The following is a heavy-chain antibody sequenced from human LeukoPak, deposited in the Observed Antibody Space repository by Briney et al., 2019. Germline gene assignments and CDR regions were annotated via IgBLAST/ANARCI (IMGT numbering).Heavy chain of an antibody. CDR2: IYYSGST. CDR1: GGSISSSSYY. CDR3: ARQSGDYTYYSDY. V-gene: IGHV4-39*01. J-gene: IGHJ4*02. Sequence: SETLSLTCTVSGGSISSSSYYWGWIRQPPGKGLEWIGSIYYSGSTYYNPSLKSRVTISVDTSKNQFSLRLSSVSAADTAAYYCARQSGDYTYYSDYWGQGTLVTVSS. D-gene: IGHD4-17*01.